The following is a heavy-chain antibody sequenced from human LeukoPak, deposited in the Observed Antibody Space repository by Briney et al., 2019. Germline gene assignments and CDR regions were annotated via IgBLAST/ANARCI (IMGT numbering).Heavy chain of an antibody. V-gene: IGHV3-74*01. J-gene: IGHJ4*02. CDR1: GFSFSSHW. D-gene: IGHD6-19*01. CDR3: ARTIAVNGGDFDY. Sequence: GSLRLSWAASGFSFSSHWMHWVRQTPGKGLVWVARINGDGTTSSHADSVKGRFTISRDNAKNTLYLQMNSLRAEDTALYYCARTIAVNGGDFDYWGQGTLVTVSS. CDR2: INGDGTTS.